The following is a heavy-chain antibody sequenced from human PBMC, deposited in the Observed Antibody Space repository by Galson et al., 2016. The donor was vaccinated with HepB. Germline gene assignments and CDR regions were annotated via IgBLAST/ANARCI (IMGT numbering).Heavy chain of an antibody. J-gene: IGHJ3*02. CDR3: ATDHVGINYAFDI. CDR2: FEPEDGET. CDR1: GYTLIALS. V-gene: IGHV1-24*01. D-gene: IGHD4-23*01. Sequence: SVKVSCKVSGYTLIALSMHWVRQAPGKGLEWMGGFEPEDGETIHAQKFQGRVTMTEDTSTDTAYMELSSLRSEDTAVYYCATDHVGINYAFDIWGQGTMVTVSS.